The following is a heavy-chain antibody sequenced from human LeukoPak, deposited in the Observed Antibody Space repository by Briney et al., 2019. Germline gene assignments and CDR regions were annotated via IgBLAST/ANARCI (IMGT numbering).Heavy chain of an antibody. CDR1: GGSFNNYY. Sequence: PSETLSLTCAVYGGSFNNYYWSWIRQPPGKGLEWIGEINPSGGANYNPSLKSRVTMSVDTSKNQFSLKLTSVTAADTAVYYCARVGVGVGPDYWGQKTLVTVSS. J-gene: IGHJ4*02. V-gene: IGHV4-34*01. CDR2: INPSGGA. CDR3: ARVGVGVGPDY. D-gene: IGHD3-10*01.